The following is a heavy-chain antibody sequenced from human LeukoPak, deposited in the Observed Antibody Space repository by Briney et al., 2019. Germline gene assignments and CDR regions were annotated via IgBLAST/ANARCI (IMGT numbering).Heavy chain of an antibody. D-gene: IGHD5-12*01. V-gene: IGHV1-69*06. J-gene: IGHJ5*02. CDR3: ASRQYSGYEGGNWFDP. Sequence: GASVKVSCKASGYTFTSYGISWVRQAPGQGLEWMGGIIPIFGTANYAQKFQGRVTITADKSTSTAYMELSSLRSEDTAVYYCASRQYSGYEGGNWFDPWGQGTLVTVSS. CDR2: IIPIFGTA. CDR1: GYTFTSYG.